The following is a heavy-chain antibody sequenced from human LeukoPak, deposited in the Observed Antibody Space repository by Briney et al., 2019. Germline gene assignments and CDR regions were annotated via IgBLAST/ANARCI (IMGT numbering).Heavy chain of an antibody. CDR1: GFTFSSYW. D-gene: IGHD5/OR15-5a*01. CDR2: IKPDGSAT. Sequence: PGGSLRLSCAASGFTFSSYWMSWVRQAPGKGLEWVANIKPDGSATYYVDSVKGRFTISRDSTNNSLYLQVNSLRAEDTAVYYCARDSNIVSSSRDYWGQGTLVTVSP. V-gene: IGHV3-7*01. CDR3: ARDSNIVSSSRDY. J-gene: IGHJ4*02.